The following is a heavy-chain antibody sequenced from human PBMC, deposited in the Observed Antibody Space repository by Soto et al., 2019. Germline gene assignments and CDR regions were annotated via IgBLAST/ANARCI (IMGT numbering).Heavy chain of an antibody. Sequence: DVQLLESGGGLVQPWGSLTLSCAASRFIFSDYAMNWVRQAPGKGLEWVSIIGGGNTDRYYADSVKGRFIISRDNSKNTMYLQMNRLRDDDTAVYYCAKDAVSYNGKWDWFDSWGQGTLVTVSS. CDR1: RFIFSDYA. J-gene: IGHJ5*01. V-gene: IGHV3-23*01. CDR2: IGGGNTDR. D-gene: IGHD1-26*01. CDR3: AKDAVSYNGKWDWFDS.